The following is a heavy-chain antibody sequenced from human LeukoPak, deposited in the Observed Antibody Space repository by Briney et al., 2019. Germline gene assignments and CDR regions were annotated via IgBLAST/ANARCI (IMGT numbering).Heavy chain of an antibody. CDR3: AREGEMATGDY. CDR2: IKEDGGEK. Sequence: GGSLRLSCAASGFTFSSYWMSWVRQAPGKGLEWVANIKEDGGEKYSVDSVKGRFTISRDNAKNSLYLQMNSLRAEDTAVYYCAREGEMATGDYWGQGTLVTVSS. J-gene: IGHJ4*02. V-gene: IGHV3-7*01. D-gene: IGHD5-24*01. CDR1: GFTFSSYW.